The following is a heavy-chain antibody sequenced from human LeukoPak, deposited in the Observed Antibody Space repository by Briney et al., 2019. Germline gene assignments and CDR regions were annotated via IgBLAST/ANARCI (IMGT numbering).Heavy chain of an antibody. J-gene: IGHJ2*01. V-gene: IGHV3-33*06. Sequence: PGGSLRLSCAASGFTFSNYGMHWVRQAPGKGLEWVALIWYDGSNKYYTDSVKGRLTISRDNSKDTLFLQMNSLRVEDTAVYYCAKLAPDWYFDLWGRGTLVTVSS. CDR2: IWYDGSNK. CDR1: GFTFSNYG. D-gene: IGHD2-2*01. CDR3: AKLAPDWYFDL.